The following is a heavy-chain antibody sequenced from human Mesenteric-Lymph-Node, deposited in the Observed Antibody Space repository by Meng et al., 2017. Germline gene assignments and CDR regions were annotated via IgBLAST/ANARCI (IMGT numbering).Heavy chain of an antibody. CDR2: SCSHGGKT. CDR1: GFSFRSLG. CDR3: ARDDDLSGNNLDY. D-gene: IGHD3-3*01. V-gene: IGHV3-33*01. Sequence: VRGVEAGGGVCQPGAALRLSSAAAGFSFRSLGMQWVRQATGKGRALVAVSCSHGGKTEHADSSRLPISRDNSKNMLYLQVNSLRTEDTAMYYCARDDDLSGNNLDYWGQGTLVTASS. J-gene: IGHJ4*02.